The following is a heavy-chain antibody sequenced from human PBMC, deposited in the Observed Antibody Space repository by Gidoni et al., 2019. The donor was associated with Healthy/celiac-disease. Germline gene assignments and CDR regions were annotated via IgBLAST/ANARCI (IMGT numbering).Heavy chain of an antibody. CDR2: IKHSGST. D-gene: IGHD3-22*01. Sequence: QVQLQQWGAGLLQPSETLSLTCAVYGGSFSGYYWSWIRQPPGKGLEWIGEIKHSGSTNYNPSLKSRVTISVDTSKNQFSLKLSSVTAADTAVYYCARLRYYYDSSGYYRYYYYGMDVLGQGTTVTVSS. V-gene: IGHV4-34*01. J-gene: IGHJ6*02. CDR3: ARLRYYYDSSGYYRYYYYGMDV. CDR1: GGSFSGYY.